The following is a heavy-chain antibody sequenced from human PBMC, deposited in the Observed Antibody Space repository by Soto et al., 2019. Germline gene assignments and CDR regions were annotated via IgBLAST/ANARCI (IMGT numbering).Heavy chain of an antibody. CDR3: AKLASGHYCTNGVCLLYYCDY. CDR2: ISGSGGST. CDR1: GFTFNNYA. V-gene: IGHV3-23*01. Sequence: EVQLLESGGGLVQPGGSLRLSCAASGFTFNNYAMSWVRQAPGKGLEWVSAISGSGGSTHYEDSVKGRFTISRDNSKNTLCLQMNSLRAEDTAVYYCAKLASGHYCTNGVCLLYYCDYWGQGAQVTVSS. J-gene: IGHJ4*02. D-gene: IGHD2-8*01.